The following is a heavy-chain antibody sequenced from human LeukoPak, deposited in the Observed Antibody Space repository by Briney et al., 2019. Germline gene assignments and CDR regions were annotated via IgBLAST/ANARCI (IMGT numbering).Heavy chain of an antibody. CDR3: ARRCTTYCYDSSGFPILTHDAFDI. Sequence: SETLSLTCAVYGGSFSGYYWSWIRQPPGKGLEWIGEINHSGSTNYNPSLKGRVTISVDTSKNQFSLKLSSVTAADTAVYYCARRCTTYCYDSSGFPILTHDAFDIWGQGTMVTVSS. D-gene: IGHD3-22*01. V-gene: IGHV4-34*01. J-gene: IGHJ3*02. CDR2: INHSGST. CDR1: GGSFSGYY.